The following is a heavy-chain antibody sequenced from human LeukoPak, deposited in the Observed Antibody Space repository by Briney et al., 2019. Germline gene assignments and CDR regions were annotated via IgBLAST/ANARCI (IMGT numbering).Heavy chain of an antibody. CDR1: GYTFTTYY. V-gene: IGHV1-46*01. Sequence: ASVKVSCKASGYTFTTYYIHWVRQAPGQGLEWMGLINPSGGSTNNAQKFQGRVTMTSDTSTRRVYMELSSLRSDDTAVYFCANGYCTNGVCYPYYYYYMDVWGKGTTVTVSS. J-gene: IGHJ6*03. CDR3: ANGYCTNGVCYPYYYYYMDV. D-gene: IGHD2-8*01. CDR2: INPSGGST.